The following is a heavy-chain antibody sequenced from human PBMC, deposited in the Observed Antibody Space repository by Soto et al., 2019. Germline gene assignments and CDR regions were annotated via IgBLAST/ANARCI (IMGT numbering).Heavy chain of an antibody. CDR2: INPNSGGT. Sequence: GGSVEVSFKASGYAFTGYYMHLVRQAPGQGLEWMGWINPNSGGTNYAQKFQGRVTMTRDTSISTAYMELSRLRSDDTAVYYCARAITTYFDYWGQGTMVTVSS. CDR3: ARAITTYFDY. J-gene: IGHJ4*02. D-gene: IGHD3-22*01. CDR1: GYAFTGYY. V-gene: IGHV1-2*02.